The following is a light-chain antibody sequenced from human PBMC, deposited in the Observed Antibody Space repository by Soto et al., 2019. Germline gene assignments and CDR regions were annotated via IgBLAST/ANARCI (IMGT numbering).Light chain of an antibody. V-gene: IGKV3-15*01. CDR1: QSVNNN. CDR3: QQYNDRPPLT. Sequence: EVVMTQSPALLSVSPGERVTLSCRASQSVNNNLAWYQQQPGQAPRLLIYDTSSRAPGVPARFSGSGSGTEFTLTISSLKAEDFAVYYCQQYNDRPPLTFGGGTKVEI. CDR2: DTS. J-gene: IGKJ4*01.